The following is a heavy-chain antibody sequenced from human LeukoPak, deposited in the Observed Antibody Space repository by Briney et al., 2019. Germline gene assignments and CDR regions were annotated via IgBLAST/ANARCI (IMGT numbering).Heavy chain of an antibody. D-gene: IGHD2-15*01. CDR2: INHSGST. V-gene: IGHV4-34*01. CDR3: ARGARWFRYYFDY. J-gene: IGHJ4*02. CDR1: GGSFSGYY. Sequence: SETLSLTCAVYGGSFSGYYWSWMPQPPGKGLEWIGEINHSGSTNFNPSLNSRVTISVDTSKHQFSLKLSSVTAADTAVYYCARGARWFRYYFDYWGQGTLVTVSS.